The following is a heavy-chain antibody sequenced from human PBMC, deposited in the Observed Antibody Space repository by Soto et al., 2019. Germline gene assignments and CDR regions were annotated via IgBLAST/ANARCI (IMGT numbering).Heavy chain of an antibody. D-gene: IGHD4-17*01. CDR2: IKSKTDGGTT. Sequence: EVQLVESGGGLVKPGGSLRLSCAASGFTFTNAWMSWVRQAPGKGLEWVGRIKSKTDGGTTVYAAPVKGRFTISRDDSKNTLYLQMNSLKTEDTAVYYCTTARGTYGAEYFQHWGQGTLVTVSS. J-gene: IGHJ1*01. CDR3: TTARGTYGAEYFQH. V-gene: IGHV3-15*01. CDR1: GFTFTNAW.